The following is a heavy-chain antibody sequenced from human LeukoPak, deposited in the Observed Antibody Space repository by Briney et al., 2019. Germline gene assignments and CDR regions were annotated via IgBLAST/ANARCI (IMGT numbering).Heavy chain of an antibody. CDR2: ISSSSSTI. CDR3: ARGRSYYDILTGTNNWFDP. J-gene: IGHJ5*02. Sequence: GGSLRLSCAASGFTVSDYYMSWIRQAPGKGLEWVSYISSSSSTIYYADSVKGRFTISRDNAKNSLYLQMNSLRAEDTAVYYCARGRSYYDILTGTNNWFDPWGQGTLVTVSS. D-gene: IGHD3-9*01. V-gene: IGHV3-11*04. CDR1: GFTVSDYY.